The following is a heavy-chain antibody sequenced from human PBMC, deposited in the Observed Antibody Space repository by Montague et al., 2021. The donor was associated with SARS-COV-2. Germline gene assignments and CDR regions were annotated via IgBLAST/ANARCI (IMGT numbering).Heavy chain of an antibody. J-gene: IGHJ5*01. CDR3: ARDASSANSPANNWFDS. Sequence: SETLSLTCSLSGGSITTYYWSWVRQPAGKGLEWIGRLSTSGSTNYNPSLKSRVTMSLDTSKNRVSLKLSSVTAADTAVYYCARDASSANSPANNWFDSWGQGTLVTVSS. V-gene: IGHV4-4*07. CDR1: GGSITTYY. D-gene: IGHD4/OR15-4a*01. CDR2: LSTSGST.